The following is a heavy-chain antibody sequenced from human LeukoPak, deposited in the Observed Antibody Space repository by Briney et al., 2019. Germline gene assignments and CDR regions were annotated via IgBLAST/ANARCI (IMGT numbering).Heavy chain of an antibody. CDR3: ATVGSGSYYNLRVEAFDI. Sequence: SVKVSCKASGGTFSSYAISWVRQAPGQGLEWMGGIIPIFGTANYAQKFQGRVTITADESTSTAYMELSSLRSEDTAVYYCATVGSGSYYNLRVEAFDIWGQGTMVTVPS. CDR2: IIPIFGTA. J-gene: IGHJ3*02. V-gene: IGHV1-69*01. D-gene: IGHD3-10*01. CDR1: GGTFSSYA.